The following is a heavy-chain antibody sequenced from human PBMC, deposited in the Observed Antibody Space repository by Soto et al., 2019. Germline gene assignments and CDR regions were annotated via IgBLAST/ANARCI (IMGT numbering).Heavy chain of an antibody. V-gene: IGHV1-69*12. Sequence: QVQLVQSGAEVKKPGSSVKVSCKASGGTFSSYAISWVRQAPGQGLEWMGGIIPIFGTANYAQKFQGRVTITADESTSKADMELSSLRSEDTAVYYCARGFYYDNSGYYAYYFDYWGQGTLVTVSS. CDR1: GGTFSSYA. D-gene: IGHD3-22*01. CDR3: ARGFYYDNSGYYAYYFDY. J-gene: IGHJ4*02. CDR2: IIPIFGTA.